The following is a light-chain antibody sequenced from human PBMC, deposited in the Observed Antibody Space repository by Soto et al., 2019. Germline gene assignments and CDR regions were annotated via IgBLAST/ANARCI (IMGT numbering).Light chain of an antibody. V-gene: IGKV3-15*01. CDR1: QSVSSN. Sequence: EIVMTQSPATLSLSPGERATLSCRASQSVSSNLAWYQQKPAHAPRLLLYGASTRTTGIPARFSGSGSGTEFTLTITSLQSEDFAIYYCQHYYNWPPLTFGQGTKVEIK. J-gene: IGKJ1*01. CDR2: GAS. CDR3: QHYYNWPPLT.